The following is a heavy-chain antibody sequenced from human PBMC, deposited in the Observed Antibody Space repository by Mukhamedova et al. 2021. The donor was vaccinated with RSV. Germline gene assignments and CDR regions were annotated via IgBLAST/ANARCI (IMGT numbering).Heavy chain of an antibody. CDR3: ARDLAIVVVPAAPPPYV. Sequence: GLEWVAVISYDGSNKYYADSVKGRFTISRDNSKNTLYLQMNSLRAEDTAVYYCARDLAIVVVPAAPPPYVWGKGPTVTVSS. V-gene: IGHV3-30*01. CDR2: ISYDGSNK. J-gene: IGHJ6*04. D-gene: IGHD2-2*03.